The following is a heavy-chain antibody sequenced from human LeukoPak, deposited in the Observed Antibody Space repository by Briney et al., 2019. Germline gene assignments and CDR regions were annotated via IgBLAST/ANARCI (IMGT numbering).Heavy chain of an antibody. V-gene: IGHV4-34*01. D-gene: IGHD3-9*01. J-gene: IGHJ6*03. CDR3: ASGSNREYYDILTGYYLDYYYMDV. Sequence: SETLSLTCAVYGGSFSGYYWSWTRQPPGKGLEWIGEINHSGSTNYNPSLKSRVTISVDTSKNQFSLKLSSVTAADTAVYYCASGSNREYYDILTGYYLDYYYMDVWGKGTTVTVSS. CDR1: GGSFSGYY. CDR2: INHSGST.